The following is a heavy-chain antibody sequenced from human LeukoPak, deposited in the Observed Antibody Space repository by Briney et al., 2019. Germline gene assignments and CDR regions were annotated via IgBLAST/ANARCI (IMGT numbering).Heavy chain of an antibody. CDR1: GGSISSGSYY. D-gene: IGHD2-2*01. J-gene: IGHJ4*02. Sequence: SETLSLTCTVSGGSISSGSYYWSWIRQPAGKGLEWIGRIYTSGSTNYNPSLKSRVTISVDTSKNQFSLKLSSVTAADTAVYYCASCTPLDYWGQGTLVTVSS. CDR2: IYTSGST. CDR3: ASCTPLDY. V-gene: IGHV4-61*02.